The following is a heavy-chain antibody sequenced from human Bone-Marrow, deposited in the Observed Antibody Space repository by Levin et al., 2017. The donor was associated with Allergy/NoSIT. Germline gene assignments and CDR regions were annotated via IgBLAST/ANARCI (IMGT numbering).Heavy chain of an antibody. J-gene: IGHJ6*02. Sequence: ASVKVSCKVSGYTLTELSMHWVRQAPGKGLEWMGGFDPEDGETIYAQKFQGRVTMTEDTSTDTAYMELSSLRSEDTAVYYCATFGATIFGVVIVKYGMDVWGQGTTVTVSS. D-gene: IGHD3-3*01. CDR3: ATFGATIFGVVIVKYGMDV. V-gene: IGHV1-24*01. CDR2: FDPEDGET. CDR1: GYTLTELS.